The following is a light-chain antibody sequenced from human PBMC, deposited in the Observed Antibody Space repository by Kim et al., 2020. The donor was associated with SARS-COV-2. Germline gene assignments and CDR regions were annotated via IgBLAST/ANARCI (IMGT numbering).Light chain of an antibody. Sequence: QAGLTQPPSVSKGLRQTATLTCTGNSNNVGNQGAAWLQQHQGHPPKLLSYRNNNRPSGISERLSASRSGNTASLTITGLQPEDEADYYCSAWDSSLSVVVFGGGTKVTVL. CDR3: SAWDSSLSVVV. CDR2: RNN. J-gene: IGLJ2*01. CDR1: SNNVGNQG. V-gene: IGLV10-54*01.